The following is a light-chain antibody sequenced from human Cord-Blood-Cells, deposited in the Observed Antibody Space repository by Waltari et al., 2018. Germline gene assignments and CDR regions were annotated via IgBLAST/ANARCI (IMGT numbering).Light chain of an antibody. Sequence: QSALTQPASVSGSPGQSITIPCTGTRRDVGSYNLVSWYQQHPGKAPKLMIYEVSKRPSGVSNRFSGSKSGNTASLTISGLQAEDEADYYCCSYAGSSTVVFGGGTKLTVL. J-gene: IGLJ2*01. CDR2: EVS. CDR1: RRDVGSYNL. V-gene: IGLV2-23*02. CDR3: CSYAGSSTVV.